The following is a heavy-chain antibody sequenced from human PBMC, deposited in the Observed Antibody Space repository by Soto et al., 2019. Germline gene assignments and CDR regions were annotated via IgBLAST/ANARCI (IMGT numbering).Heavy chain of an antibody. D-gene: IGHD5-18*01. V-gene: IGHV4-30-4*01. CDR2: IYYSGST. CDR3: ARGDTATVTPFDY. CDR1: GGSISSGDYY. J-gene: IGHJ4*02. Sequence: ASETLSLTCTVSGGSISSGDYYWSWIRQPPGKGLEWIGYIYYSGSTYYNPSLKSRVTISVDTSKNQFSLKLSSVTAADTAVYYCARGDTATVTPFDYWGQGTLVTVSS.